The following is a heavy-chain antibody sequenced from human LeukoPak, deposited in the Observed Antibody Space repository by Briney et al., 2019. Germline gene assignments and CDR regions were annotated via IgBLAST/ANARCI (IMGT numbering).Heavy chain of an antibody. CDR3: ARASYCSGGSCWIDY. Sequence: PSETLSFTCAVYGGSFSGYYWSWIRQPPGKGLEWIGEINHSGSTNYNPSLKSRVTISVDTSKNQFSLKLSSVTAADTAVYYCARASYCSGGSCWIDYWGQGTLVTVSS. J-gene: IGHJ4*02. CDR2: INHSGST. D-gene: IGHD2-15*01. V-gene: IGHV4-34*01. CDR1: GGSFSGYY.